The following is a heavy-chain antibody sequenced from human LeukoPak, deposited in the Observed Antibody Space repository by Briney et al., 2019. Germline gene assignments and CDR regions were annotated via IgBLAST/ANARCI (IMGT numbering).Heavy chain of an antibody. CDR1: GGSTSSSSYY. D-gene: IGHD2-15*01. V-gene: IGHV4-39*01. Sequence: SETLSLTCTVSGGSTSSSSYYWGWIRQPPGKGLEWIGSIYYSGSTYYNPSLKSRATISVDTSKHQFSLRLSSVTAADTAVYYCARVYCSGGTCSFDYWGQGTLVTVSS. CDR3: ARVYCSGGTCSFDY. CDR2: IYYSGST. J-gene: IGHJ4*02.